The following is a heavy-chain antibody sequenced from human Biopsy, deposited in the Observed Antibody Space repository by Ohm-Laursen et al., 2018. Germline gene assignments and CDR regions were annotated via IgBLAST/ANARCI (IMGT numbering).Heavy chain of an antibody. CDR3: AKEGPPQGYDFWSGHYYYFDY. V-gene: IGHV3-23*01. CDR1: RFTFSSYA. CDR2: INSSGGST. Sequence: SLRLSCAASRFTFSSYAMSWVRQAPGKGLEWVSTINSSGGSTYYADSVKGRFTISRDNSKNTLYLQMNSLRAEDTAVYYCAKEGPPQGYDFWSGHYYYFDYWGQGTLVTVSS. D-gene: IGHD3-3*01. J-gene: IGHJ4*01.